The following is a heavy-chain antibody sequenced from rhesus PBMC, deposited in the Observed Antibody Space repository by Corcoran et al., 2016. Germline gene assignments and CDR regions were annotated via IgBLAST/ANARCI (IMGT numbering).Heavy chain of an antibody. J-gene: IGHJ5-2*02. CDR2: FYWDDDK. CDR1: GFSVSTSGMG. D-gene: IGHD1-44*02. CDR3: ARTRRGAGNSLDV. V-gene: IGHV2S1*01. Sequence: QVTLKESGPALVKPKQTLTLTCTFPGFSVSTSGMGVGWMRSPSGKALEWLASFYWDDDKYYSTSLTSRLTISKDTSKNQVFLTMTNMDPVDTATYYCARTRRGAGNSLDVWGRGVLVTVSS.